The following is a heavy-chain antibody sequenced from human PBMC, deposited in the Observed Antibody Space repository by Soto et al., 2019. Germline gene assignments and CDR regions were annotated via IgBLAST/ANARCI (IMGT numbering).Heavy chain of an antibody. CDR3: ARGSSSYILNWFDP. J-gene: IGHJ5*02. Sequence: QVQLEQSGAEVKKPGSSVKVSCKASGGPFSSYAINWVRQAPGQGLEWMGGITPIFGKPKYAQKFQGRVTITADIAKSSVYMELSSLRSEDTAVYFCARGSSSYILNWFDPWGQGTVVTVSS. V-gene: IGHV1-69*06. D-gene: IGHD3-3*01. CDR2: ITPIFGKP. CDR1: GGPFSSYA.